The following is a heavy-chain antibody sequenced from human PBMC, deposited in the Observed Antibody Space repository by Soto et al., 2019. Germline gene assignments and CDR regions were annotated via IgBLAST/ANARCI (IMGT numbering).Heavy chain of an antibody. Sequence: QVQLQQWGAGLLKPSETLSLTCAVYGGSFSGYYWSWIRQPPGKGLEWIGEINHSGSTNYNPSLKSRVTISVDTSKNQFSLKLSSVTAAATAVYYCARGDTVVVAATIFDYWGQGTLVTVSS. CDR3: ARGDTVVVAATIFDY. J-gene: IGHJ4*02. CDR1: GGSFSGYY. V-gene: IGHV4-34*01. CDR2: INHSGST. D-gene: IGHD2-15*01.